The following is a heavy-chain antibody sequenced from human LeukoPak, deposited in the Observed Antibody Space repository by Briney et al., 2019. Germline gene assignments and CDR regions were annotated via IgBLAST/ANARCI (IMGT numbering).Heavy chain of an antibody. V-gene: IGHV3-11*01. CDR2: ISSSGSTI. D-gene: IGHD3-10*01. CDR3: ARVNVADLWFGAGTDYYYGMDV. Sequence: GGSLRLSCAASGFTFSDYYMSWIRQAPGKGLEWVSYISSSGSTIYYADSVKGRFTISRDNAKNSLYLQMNSLRAEDTAVYYCARVNVADLWFGAGTDYYYGMDVWGQGTTVTVSS. J-gene: IGHJ6*02. CDR1: GFTFSDYY.